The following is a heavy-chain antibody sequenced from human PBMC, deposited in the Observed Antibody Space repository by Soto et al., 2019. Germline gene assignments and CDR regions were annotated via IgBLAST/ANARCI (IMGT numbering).Heavy chain of an antibody. J-gene: IGHJ4*02. D-gene: IGHD3-22*01. Sequence: GSLRLSCAASGFFLSNYWMTWVRQAPGKGLERVANINEDGSEIFYMEFVKGRFTVSRDNAKNSLSLQMNSLRAEDTAVYYCAKGTMKVEYWGQGTLVTVSS. CDR1: GFFLSNYW. V-gene: IGHV3-7*05. CDR3: AKGTMKVEY. CDR2: INEDGSEI.